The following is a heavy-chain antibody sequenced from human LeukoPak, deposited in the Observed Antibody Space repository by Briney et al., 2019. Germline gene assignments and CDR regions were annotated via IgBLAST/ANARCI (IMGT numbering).Heavy chain of an antibody. Sequence: SETLSLTCTVSGDSLVSGHYWGWIRQPPGQGLEWVGSVYHSGSIYYNPSLKSRVIMSVDTSKNQFSLKLSSLTAADTAIYYCAREIYSDSSAYDCWGQGTLVTVSS. D-gene: IGHD3-22*01. V-gene: IGHV4-38-2*02. CDR2: VYHSGSI. CDR3: AREIYSDSSAYDC. J-gene: IGHJ4*02. CDR1: GDSLVSGHY.